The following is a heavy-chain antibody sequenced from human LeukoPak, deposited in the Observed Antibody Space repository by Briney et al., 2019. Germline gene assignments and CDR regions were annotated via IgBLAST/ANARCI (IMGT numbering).Heavy chain of an antibody. CDR1: GFTFSSYE. CDR2: ISSSGSTI. V-gene: IGHV3-48*03. J-gene: IGHJ3*02. CDR3: ASIIVPAAISMWADAFDI. D-gene: IGHD2-2*01. Sequence: PGGSLRISCAASGFTFSSYEMNWVRQAPGKGLEWVSYISSSGSTIYYADSVKGRFTISRDNAKNSLYLQMNSLRAEDTAVYYCASIIVPAAISMWADAFDIWGQGTMVTVSS.